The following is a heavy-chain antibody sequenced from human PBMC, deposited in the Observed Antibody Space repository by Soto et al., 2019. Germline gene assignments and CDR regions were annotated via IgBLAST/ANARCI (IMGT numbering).Heavy chain of an antibody. Sequence: ASETLSLTCTVSGGSISSSSYYWGWIRQPPGKGLEWIGSIYYSGSTYYNPSLKSRVTISVDTSKNQFSLKLSSVTAADTAVYYCARTHKSKAFDYWGQGTLVTVSS. CDR3: ARTHKSKAFDY. CDR1: GGSISSSSYY. D-gene: IGHD4-4*01. V-gene: IGHV4-39*01. J-gene: IGHJ4*02. CDR2: IYYSGST.